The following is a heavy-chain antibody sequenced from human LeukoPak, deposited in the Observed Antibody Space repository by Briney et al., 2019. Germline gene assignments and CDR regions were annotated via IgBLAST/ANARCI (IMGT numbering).Heavy chain of an antibody. CDR2: ISNSGNNI. D-gene: IGHD5-18*01. CDR1: GFTFSSYS. Sequence: GGSLRLSCAASGFTFSSYSMYWVRQAPGKGLEWVSSISNSGNNIYYPDSVKGRFTISRDNSKNTLYVQMTSLRAEDTAVYYCAREGFTEDTPLALDYWGQGTLVTVSS. V-gene: IGHV3-21*01. CDR3: AREGFTEDTPLALDY. J-gene: IGHJ4*02.